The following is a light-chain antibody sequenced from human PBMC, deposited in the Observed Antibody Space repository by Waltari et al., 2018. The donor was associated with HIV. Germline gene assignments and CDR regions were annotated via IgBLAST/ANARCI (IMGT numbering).Light chain of an antibody. CDR3: CSYADTSPVV. CDR1: SSDAGSYNL. V-gene: IGLV2-23*02. J-gene: IGLJ2*01. Sequence: QSALTQPASVSGSPGQSITISCTGTSSDAGSYNLVSWYQQHPGKAPKLMIYEVSKRPSGVSNRFSGSKSGNTASLTISGLQAEDEADYYCCSYADTSPVVFGGGTKLTVV. CDR2: EVS.